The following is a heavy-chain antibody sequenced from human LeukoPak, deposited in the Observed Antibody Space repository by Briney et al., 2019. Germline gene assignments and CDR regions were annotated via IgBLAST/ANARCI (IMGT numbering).Heavy chain of an antibody. Sequence: PSETLSLTCTVSGGSISSGSYYWSWIRQPAGKGLEWIGRIYTSGSTNYNPSLKSRVTISVDTSKNQFSLKLSSVTAADTAVYYCARGYAFFDYWGQGTLVTVSS. CDR3: ARGYAFFDY. CDR1: GGSISSGSYY. D-gene: IGHD2-2*01. J-gene: IGHJ4*02. V-gene: IGHV4-61*02. CDR2: IYTSGST.